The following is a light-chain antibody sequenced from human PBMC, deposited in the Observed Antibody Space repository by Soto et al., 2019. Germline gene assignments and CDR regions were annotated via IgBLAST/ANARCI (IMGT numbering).Light chain of an antibody. CDR1: HGISSY. CDR2: AAS. CDR3: QQYNSYSKT. Sequence: AIRMTQSPSSLSASTGDRVTITCRASHGISSYLAWYRQKPGKAPKLLIYAASTLQSGVPSRFSGSGSGTEFTLTISSLQPDDFATYYCQQYNSYSKTFGQRTKVDIK. J-gene: IGKJ1*01. V-gene: IGKV1-8*01.